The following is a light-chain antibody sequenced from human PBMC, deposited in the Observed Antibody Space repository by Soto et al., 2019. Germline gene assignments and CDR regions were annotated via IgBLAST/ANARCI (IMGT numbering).Light chain of an antibody. CDR1: ESISSH. J-gene: IGKJ1*01. CDR3: QQYKYLWT. Sequence: EIVMTQSRATLSVSPGEEVTLSCRASESISSHLAWYQQRPGRSPRLLIHEASTRATGISARFSGSGSRTEFTLTISSLQSEDCAVYYCQQYKYLWTFGQGTRVELK. V-gene: IGKV3-15*01. CDR2: EAS.